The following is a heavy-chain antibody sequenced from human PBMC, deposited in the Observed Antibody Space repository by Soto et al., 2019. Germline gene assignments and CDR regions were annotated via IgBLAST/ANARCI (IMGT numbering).Heavy chain of an antibody. D-gene: IGHD2-2*01. J-gene: IGHJ6*02. CDR1: GGSISSYY. V-gene: IGHV4-59*01. Sequence: PSETLSLTCTVSGGSISSYYWSWIRQPPGKGLEWIGYIYYSGSTNYNPSLKSRVTISVDTSKNQFSLKLSSVTAADTAVYYCARDQGYCSSTSGGYDRYYDGMDVWGQGTTVTVSS. CDR2: IYYSGST. CDR3: ARDQGYCSSTSGGYDRYYDGMDV.